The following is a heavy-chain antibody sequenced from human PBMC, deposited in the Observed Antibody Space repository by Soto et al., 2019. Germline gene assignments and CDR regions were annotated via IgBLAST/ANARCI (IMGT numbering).Heavy chain of an antibody. J-gene: IGHJ5*02. CDR3: ARGRVDYDFWSGQEFDP. CDR1: EFSFSSYA. V-gene: IGHV3-30-3*01. Sequence: QVQLVESGGGVVQPGRSLRLSCAASEFSFSSYAMHWVRQAPGKGLEWVAIISYDGSNTYYADYVKGRFTISRDNSKNTLYLQLNSLRAEDTAVYYCARGRVDYDFWSGQEFDPWGQGTLVTVSS. D-gene: IGHD3-3*01. CDR2: ISYDGSNT.